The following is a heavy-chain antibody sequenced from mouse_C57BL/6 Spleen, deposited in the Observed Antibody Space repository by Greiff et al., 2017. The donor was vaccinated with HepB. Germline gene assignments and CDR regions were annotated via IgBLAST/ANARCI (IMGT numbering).Heavy chain of an antibody. J-gene: IGHJ2*01. CDR2: IRLKSDNYAT. D-gene: IGHD1-1*01. Sequence: DVKLVESGGGLVQPGGSMKLSCVASGFTFSNYWMNWVRQSPEKGLEWVAQIRLKSDNYATHYAESVKGRFTISRDDSKSSVYLQMNNLRAEDTGIYYCTESSSYYYCSSYVDYFDYWGQGTTLTVSS. V-gene: IGHV6-3*01. CDR3: TESSSYYYCSSYVDYFDY. CDR1: GFTFSNYW.